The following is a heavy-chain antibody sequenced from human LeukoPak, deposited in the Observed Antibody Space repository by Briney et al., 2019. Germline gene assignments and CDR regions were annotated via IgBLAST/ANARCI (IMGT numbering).Heavy chain of an antibody. CDR1: GFXFNNYA. Sequence: GGSLRLSCAASGFXFNNYAISWVRQAPGKGLEWVSVISGSGGYTYVADSVKGRFTISRDNSNNTVYLQMNSLRAEDTAIYYCAKGSQTGYSSSWYQDYWGQGTLVTVSS. CDR2: ISGSGGYT. V-gene: IGHV3-23*01. CDR3: AKGSQTGYSSSWYQDY. J-gene: IGHJ4*02. D-gene: IGHD6-13*01.